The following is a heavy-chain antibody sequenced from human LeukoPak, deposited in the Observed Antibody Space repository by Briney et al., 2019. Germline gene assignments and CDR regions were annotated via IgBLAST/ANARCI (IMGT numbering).Heavy chain of an antibody. V-gene: IGHV4-59*01. Sequence: SETLSLTCTVSGGSISSYYWSWIRQPPGMGLEWIGYIHYSGSTNYHPSLLSRVSISLDTSQNQLSLKVSSVTAADTAVYYCARQREDGCNYSYFDYWGQGTLVTVSS. J-gene: IGHJ4*02. CDR3: ARQREDGCNYSYFDY. D-gene: IGHD5-24*01. CDR2: IHYSGST. CDR1: GGSISSYY.